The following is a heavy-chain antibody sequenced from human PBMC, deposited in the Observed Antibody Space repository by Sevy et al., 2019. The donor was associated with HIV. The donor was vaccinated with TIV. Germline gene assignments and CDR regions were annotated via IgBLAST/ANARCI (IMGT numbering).Heavy chain of an antibody. V-gene: IGHV1-69*13. CDR3: ARDGVRGYSYGNYFDY. CDR2: IIPIFGTA. J-gene: IGHJ4*02. CDR1: GGTFSSYA. Sequence: ASVKVSCKASGGTFSSYAISWVRQAPGQGLEWMGGIIPIFGTANYAQKFQGRVTITADESTSTAYMELSSLRSEDTAGYYCARDGVRGYSYGNYFDYWGQGTLVTVSS. D-gene: IGHD5-18*01.